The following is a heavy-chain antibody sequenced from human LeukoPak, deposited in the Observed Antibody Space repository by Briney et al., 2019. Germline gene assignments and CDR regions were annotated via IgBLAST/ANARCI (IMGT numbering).Heavy chain of an antibody. J-gene: IGHJ5*02. V-gene: IGHV4-4*02. CDR3: ARGTQWLDA. D-gene: IGHD6-19*01. Sequence: SETLSLTCAVSGVSISSNLWWTWVRQPPGKGLEWIAEIHHSGSINYNPSLKSRVTISVDTSKNQFSLKLSSVTAADTAVYYCARGTQWLDAWGQGTLVTVSS. CDR2: IHHSGSI. CDR1: GVSISSNLW.